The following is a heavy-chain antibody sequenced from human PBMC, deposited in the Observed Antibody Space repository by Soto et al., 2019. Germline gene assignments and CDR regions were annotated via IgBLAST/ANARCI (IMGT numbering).Heavy chain of an antibody. CDR3: ARKILFFPGYAFDI. Sequence: PSETLSLTCAVYGGSFSGYYWSWIRQPPGKGLEWIGEINHSGSTNYNPSLKSRVTISVDTSKNQFSLKLSSVTAADTAVYYCARKILFFPGYAFDIWGQGTMVTVSS. CDR1: GGSFSGYY. J-gene: IGHJ3*02. D-gene: IGHD3-3*01. V-gene: IGHV4-34*01. CDR2: INHSGST.